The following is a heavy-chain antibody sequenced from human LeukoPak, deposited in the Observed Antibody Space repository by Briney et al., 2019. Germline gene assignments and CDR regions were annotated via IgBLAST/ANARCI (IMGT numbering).Heavy chain of an antibody. J-gene: IGHJ3*02. V-gene: IGHV4-39*07. CDR2: IYYSGST. CDR3: ARLNYDFWSGTFDAFDI. Sequence: SGTLSLTCTVSGGSISSSSYYWGWHGQPPGKGLEWIGSIYYSGSTYYNPSLKRRVTISVDTSKNQFSLKLSSVTAADTAVYYCARLNYDFWSGTFDAFDIWGQGTMVTVSS. D-gene: IGHD3-3*01. CDR1: GGSISSSSYY.